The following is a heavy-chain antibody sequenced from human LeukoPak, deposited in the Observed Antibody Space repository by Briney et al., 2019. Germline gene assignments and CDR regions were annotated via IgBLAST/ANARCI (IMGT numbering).Heavy chain of an antibody. D-gene: IGHD3-22*01. J-gene: IGHJ4*02. CDR3: AREGDYDSRGYWTDY. CDR1: GTSINGYY. V-gene: IGHV4-59*01. CDR2: IYYTGST. Sequence: SETLSLTCTVSGTSINGYYWSWVRQPPGKGLEWIGYIYYTGSTNYNPSLKSRVTILVDTSKNQFSLTLRSATAADTAVYYCAREGDYDSRGYWTDYWGQGTLVTVSS.